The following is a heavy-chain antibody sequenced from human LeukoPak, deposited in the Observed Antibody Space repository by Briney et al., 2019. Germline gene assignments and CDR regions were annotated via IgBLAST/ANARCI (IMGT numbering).Heavy chain of an antibody. J-gene: IGHJ3*02. CDR3: ARVSESYDSSGYSGNAFDI. V-gene: IGHV4-4*07. CDR2: IYSTGST. Sequence: ASETLSLTXTVSGGSINNYYWSWIRQPAGKGLGWIGRIYSTGSTDYNPSLKSRVAMSVDTSKNQFSLKLTSLTAADTAVYFCARVSESYDSSGYSGNAFDIWGQGIMVTVSS. CDR1: GGSINNYY. D-gene: IGHD3-22*01.